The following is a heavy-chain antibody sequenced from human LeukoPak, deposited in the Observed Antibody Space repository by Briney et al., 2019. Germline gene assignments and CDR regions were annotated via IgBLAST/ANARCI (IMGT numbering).Heavy chain of an antibody. D-gene: IGHD1-1*01. CDR3: AKVGGERPYFDY. Sequence: GGSLRLSCAASGFTFSSYGMHWVRQAPGKGLEWVAFIRYDGSNKYYADSVKGRFTISRDNSKNTLYLQMNSLRAEDTAVYYCAKVGGERPYFDYWGQGTLVTVSS. CDR2: IRYDGSNK. J-gene: IGHJ4*02. CDR1: GFTFSSYG. V-gene: IGHV3-30*02.